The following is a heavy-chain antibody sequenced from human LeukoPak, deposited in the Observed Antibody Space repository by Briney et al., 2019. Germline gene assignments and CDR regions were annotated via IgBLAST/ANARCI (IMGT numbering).Heavy chain of an antibody. V-gene: IGHV3-48*01. J-gene: IGHJ4*02. CDR2: ISGSGTI. CDR3: ARDSSSLEVD. CDR1: GFTFSDYS. D-gene: IGHD6-6*01. Sequence: PGGSLRLSCAASGFTFSDYSMNWVRQAPGKGLEWISYISGSGTIYYADSVKGRFTISRDNAQRLVYLQMNSLRAEDTAVYYCARDSSSLEVDWGQGTLVTVSS.